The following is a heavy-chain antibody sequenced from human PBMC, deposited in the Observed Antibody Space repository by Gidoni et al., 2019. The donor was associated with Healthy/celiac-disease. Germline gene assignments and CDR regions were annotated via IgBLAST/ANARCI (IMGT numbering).Heavy chain of an antibody. CDR1: GFTFISYA. V-gene: IGHV3-30-3*01. Sequence: QVQLVESGGGVVQPGRSLRLSCAASGFTFISYAMHWVRQAPGKGLEWVAVISYDGSNKYYADSGKGRFTIARDNSKNTLYLQMNSLRAEDTAVYYCARATRDVVVTAPRFDPWGQGTLVTVSS. CDR3: ARATRDVVVTAPRFDP. CDR2: ISYDGSNK. J-gene: IGHJ5*02. D-gene: IGHD2-21*02.